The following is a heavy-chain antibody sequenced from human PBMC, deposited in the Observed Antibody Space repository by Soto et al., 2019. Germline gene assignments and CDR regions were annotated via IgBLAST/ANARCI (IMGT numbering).Heavy chain of an antibody. V-gene: IGHV3-23*01. J-gene: IGHJ3*02. CDR2: ISGSGGST. Sequence: GGSLRLSCAASGLTFSSYAMSWVRQAPGKGLEWVSAISGSGGSTYYADSVKGRFTISRDNSKNTLYLQMNSLRAEDTAVYYCAKDLGVVPAGVNAFDIWGQGAMVTVSS. CDR1: GLTFSSYA. D-gene: IGHD2-2*01. CDR3: AKDLGVVPAGVNAFDI.